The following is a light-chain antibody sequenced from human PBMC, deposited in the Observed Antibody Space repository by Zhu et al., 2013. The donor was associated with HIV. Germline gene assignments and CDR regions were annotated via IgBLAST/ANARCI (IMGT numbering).Light chain of an antibody. V-gene: IGKV1-9*01. CDR3: LQYNTYPRT. CDR2: AAS. CDR1: QDIGKY. J-gene: IGKJ1*01. Sequence: DIQLTQSPSFLSASVGDRVTIACRASQDIGKYLAWYQQKSGKAPKLLVYAASTLQSGVPSRFGGRGSGTDFTLTISSLQPEDFATYYCLQYNTYPRTFGQGTKVEIK.